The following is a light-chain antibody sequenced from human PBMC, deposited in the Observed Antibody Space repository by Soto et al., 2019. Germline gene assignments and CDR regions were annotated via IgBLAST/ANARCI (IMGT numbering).Light chain of an antibody. CDR3: TSYTRSNTVI. Sequence: QSALTQPASVSGSPGQSITIACTGTSSDIGGYNYVSWYQQHPGKAPKLLIYDVNNRPSGVSDRISGSKSGNTASLTISGLQSEDEADYYCTSYTRSNTVIFGRGTKLTVL. CDR1: SSDIGGYNY. J-gene: IGLJ2*01. V-gene: IGLV2-14*01. CDR2: DVN.